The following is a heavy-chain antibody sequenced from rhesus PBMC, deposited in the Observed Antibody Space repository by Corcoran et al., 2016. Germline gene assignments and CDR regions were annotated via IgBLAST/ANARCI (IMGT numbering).Heavy chain of an antibody. J-gene: IGHJ5-2*02. Sequence: QVQLQESGPGLVKPSETLSLTCAVSGGSISSNYWSWIRKPPGTGLELIGRISGSGGSTDYNPSLKSRVTISTDTSKNQFSLKLSSVTAADTAVYYCAAHSSGWFYNSLDVWGRGVLVTVSS. CDR2: ISGSGGST. D-gene: IGHD6-31*01. CDR1: GGSISSNY. V-gene: IGHV4-173*01. CDR3: AAHSSGWFYNSLDV.